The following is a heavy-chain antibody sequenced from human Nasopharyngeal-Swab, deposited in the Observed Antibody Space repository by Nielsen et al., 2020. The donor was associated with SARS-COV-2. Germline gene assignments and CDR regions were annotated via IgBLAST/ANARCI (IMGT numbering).Heavy chain of an antibody. V-gene: IGHV4-30-4*01. J-gene: IGHJ4*02. CDR1: GGSISSGDYY. D-gene: IGHD6-13*01. CDR2: IYYSGST. CDR3: ARVFEAAAGLDY. Sequence: SETLSLTCTVSGGSISSGDYYWSWIRQPPGKSLEWIGYIYYSGSTYYNPSLKSRVTISVDTSKNQFSLKLSSVTAADTAVYYCARVFEAAAGLDYWGQGTLVTVSS.